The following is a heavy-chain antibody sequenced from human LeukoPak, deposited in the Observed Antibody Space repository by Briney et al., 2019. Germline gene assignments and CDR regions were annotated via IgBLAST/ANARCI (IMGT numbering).Heavy chain of an antibody. D-gene: IGHD5-18*01. CDR2: ISGSGGTT. CDR1: GFTFSSYA. Sequence: GGSLRLSCAASGFTFSSYAMTWVRQAPGKGLEWVSVISGSGGTTYYADSVKGRFTISRDNSKNTLYPQMNSLRAEDTAVYYCANRGYVTYYFDCWGQGTLVTVSS. V-gene: IGHV3-23*01. J-gene: IGHJ4*02. CDR3: ANRGYVTYYFDC.